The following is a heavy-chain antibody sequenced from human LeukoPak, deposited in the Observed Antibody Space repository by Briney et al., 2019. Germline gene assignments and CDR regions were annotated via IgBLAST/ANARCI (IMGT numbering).Heavy chain of an antibody. Sequence: SETLSLTCTVSGGSISSSSYYWGWIRQPPGKGLEWIGYIYYSGSTNYNPSLKSRVTISVDTSKNQFSLKLSSVTAADTAVYYCARGRATLHYFDYWGQGTLVTVSS. D-gene: IGHD1-26*01. CDR2: IYYSGST. J-gene: IGHJ4*02. V-gene: IGHV4-61*05. CDR1: GGSISSSSYY. CDR3: ARGRATLHYFDY.